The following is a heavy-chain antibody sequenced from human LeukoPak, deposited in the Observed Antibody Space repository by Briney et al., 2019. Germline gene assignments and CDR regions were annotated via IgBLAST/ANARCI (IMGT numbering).Heavy chain of an antibody. J-gene: IGHJ4*02. V-gene: IGHV3-15*01. CDR2: IKSKTDGRTT. CDR1: GFTFSNAW. Sequence: PGGSLRLSCAASGFTFSNAWMSGVPQAPRKGLECVGRIKSKTDGRTTNYAAPVKGRFTISRDDSKNKLYLQMNSLKTEDTAVYYCTHSRMTYYYDSSGYYERDYFDYWGQGTLVTVSS. D-gene: IGHD3-22*01. CDR3: THSRMTYYYDSSGYYERDYFDY.